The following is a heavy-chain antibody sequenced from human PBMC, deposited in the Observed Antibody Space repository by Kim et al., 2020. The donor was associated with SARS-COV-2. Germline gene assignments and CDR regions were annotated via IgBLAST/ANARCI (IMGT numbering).Heavy chain of an antibody. Sequence: GGYLRLSCAGSGFTFDEYAMHWVRQAPGKGLEWVSGIFSIGRTGYADSMKGRVTISRDNAKNLLYLQINSLTLEDTAFYFCIKDNVPGGADSWGPGTLVTVSS. V-gene: IGHV3-9*01. CDR2: IFSIGRT. CDR3: IKDNVPGGADS. D-gene: IGHD3-16*01. J-gene: IGHJ4*02. CDR1: GFTFDEYA.